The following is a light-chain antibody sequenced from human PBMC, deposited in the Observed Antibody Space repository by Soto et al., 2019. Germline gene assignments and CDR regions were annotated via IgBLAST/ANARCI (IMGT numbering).Light chain of an antibody. CDR2: GAS. CDR1: QDIKNF. V-gene: IGKV1-27*01. J-gene: IGKJ2*01. CDR3: QKYDTVPYT. Sequence: DIQMIQSPSSLSASVGDRVTITCRASQDIKNFLAWCQQKPGEVPNLLIYGASTLRSGVPSRFSGSGSGTDFTLTISSLQPEDVATYYCQKYDTVPYTFGQGTKLEIK.